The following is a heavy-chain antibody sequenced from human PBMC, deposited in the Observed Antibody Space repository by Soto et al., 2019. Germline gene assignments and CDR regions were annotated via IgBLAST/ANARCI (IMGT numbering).Heavy chain of an antibody. D-gene: IGHD3-9*01. V-gene: IGHV1-69*06. Sequence: SVKVSCKASGGTFSSYAISWVRQAPGQGLEWMGGIIPIFGTANYAQKFQGRVTITADKSTSTAYMELSSLRSEDTAVYYCALESYYDILTGYVTYYGMDVWGQGTTVTVSS. CDR2: IIPIFGTA. CDR3: ALESYYDILTGYVTYYGMDV. CDR1: GGTFSSYA. J-gene: IGHJ6*02.